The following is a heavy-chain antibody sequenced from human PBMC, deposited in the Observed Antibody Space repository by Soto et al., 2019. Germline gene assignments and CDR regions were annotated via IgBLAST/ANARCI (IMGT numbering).Heavy chain of an antibody. CDR2: ISGVNSDV. V-gene: IGHV3-48*02. D-gene: IGHD6-19*01. Sequence: GESLKISCAASGFTLSSYNMNWVRQVPGKGLEWVSFISGVNSDVFYADSVKGRFTISRDNAKNALYLQMNSLRDEDTAVYYCTRDRPPHNTGWPIFEYWGQGTLVTVSS. CDR1: GFTLSSYN. J-gene: IGHJ4*02. CDR3: TRDRPPHNTGWPIFEY.